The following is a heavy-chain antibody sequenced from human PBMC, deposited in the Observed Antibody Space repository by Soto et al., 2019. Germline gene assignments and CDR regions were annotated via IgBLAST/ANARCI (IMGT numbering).Heavy chain of an antibody. J-gene: IGHJ4*02. Sequence: PSETLSLTCTVSGGSISSGGYYWSWIRHHPGKGLEWIGYIYYSGSTYYNPSLKSRVTISVDTSKNQFSLKLSSVTAADTAVYYCARETIHYDYIWGSYRNFDYWGQGTLVTVSS. V-gene: IGHV4-31*03. CDR3: ARETIHYDYIWGSYRNFDY. D-gene: IGHD3-16*02. CDR2: IYYSGST. CDR1: GGSISSGGYY.